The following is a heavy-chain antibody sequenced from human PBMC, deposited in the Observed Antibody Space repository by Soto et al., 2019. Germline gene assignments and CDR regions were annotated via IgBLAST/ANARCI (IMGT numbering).Heavy chain of an antibody. V-gene: IGHV3-30*18. Sequence: GGSLRLSCAASGFAFSSYGMHWVRQAPGKGLEWVAVISYDGSNKYYADSVRGRSTISRDNSKNTLYLQMSSLRPEDTAVYYCVKDGSSGWPYYYGMDVWGQGTTVTVSS. CDR2: ISYDGSNK. CDR1: GFAFSSYG. J-gene: IGHJ6*02. CDR3: VKDGSSGWPYYYGMDV. D-gene: IGHD6-19*01.